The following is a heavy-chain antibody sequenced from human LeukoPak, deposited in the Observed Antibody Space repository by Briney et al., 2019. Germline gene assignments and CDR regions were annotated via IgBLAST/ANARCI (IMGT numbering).Heavy chain of an antibody. CDR2: IYTSGRT. J-gene: IGHJ6*03. V-gene: IGHV4-4*07. D-gene: IGHD3-22*01. CDR1: VGSISSNY. Sequence: SETLSLTCTVSVGSISSNYWSWIRQPAGKGLEWIGRIYTSGRTNYNPSLKSRVTISVDTSKNQFSLKLSSVTAADTAVYYCARRSSGYYYYLNYYMHVWGKGTTVTVSS. CDR3: ARRSSGYYYYLNYYMHV.